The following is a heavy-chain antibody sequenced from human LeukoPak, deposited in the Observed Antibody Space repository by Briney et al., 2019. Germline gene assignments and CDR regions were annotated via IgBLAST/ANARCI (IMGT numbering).Heavy chain of an antibody. CDR1: GFTFSSFG. Sequence: GGSLRLSCAASGFTFSSFGMHWVRQAPGKGLEWVAFIRFDESDKYYADSVKGRFTISRDNSKNTLYLQMNSLRPEDTAVYYCVTTSSYYSYMDVWSRGTTVTVSS. V-gene: IGHV3-30*02. CDR2: IRFDESDK. J-gene: IGHJ6*03. D-gene: IGHD2-2*01. CDR3: VTTSSYYSYMDV.